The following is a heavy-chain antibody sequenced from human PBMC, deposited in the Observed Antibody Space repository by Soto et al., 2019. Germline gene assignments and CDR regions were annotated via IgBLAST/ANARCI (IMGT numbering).Heavy chain of an antibody. CDR1: GFTFNNYA. CDR3: AKGRLAGNFEY. V-gene: IGHV3-23*01. CDR2: ISATGGST. J-gene: IGHJ4*02. Sequence: EVQVLDSGGGLVQPGGSLRLSCAASGFTFNNYAMNWVRQAPGKGLEWVATISATGGSTYYAASVKGRFTISRDNFNNTLYLQMKGLRVEETAVSYCAKGRLAGNFEYWGQGTQVTVSA.